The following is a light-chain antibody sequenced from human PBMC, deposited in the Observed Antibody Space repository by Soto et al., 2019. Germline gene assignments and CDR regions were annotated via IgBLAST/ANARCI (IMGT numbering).Light chain of an antibody. CDR2: EVS. Sequence: DIVMTQSPLSLPVTPGEPASMAVRSSQSLLHSNGYNYLDWYLQKPGQPPQLLIYEVSNRFSGTPDRFSGSGSGTDFTLKISRVEAEDVGIYYCMQTIQLPWTFGQGTKVDI. CDR1: QSLLHSNGYNY. J-gene: IGKJ1*01. V-gene: IGKV2D-29*01. CDR3: MQTIQLPWT.